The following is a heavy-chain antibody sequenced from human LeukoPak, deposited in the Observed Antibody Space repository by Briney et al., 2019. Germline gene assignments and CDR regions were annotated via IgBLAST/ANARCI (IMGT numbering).Heavy chain of an antibody. CDR2: IYYSGST. CDR1: GDSISSYY. CDR3: ARRRSIMYDGNYFDY. D-gene: IGHD2-8*01. J-gene: IGHJ4*02. V-gene: IGHV4-59*08. Sequence: SETLSLTCTVSGDSISSYYWSWIRQPPGKGLEWLGYIYYSGSTIYNPSLKSRVTISVDTSKNQFSLKLSSVTAADTAVYYCARRRSIMYDGNYFDYWGQGTLVAVSS.